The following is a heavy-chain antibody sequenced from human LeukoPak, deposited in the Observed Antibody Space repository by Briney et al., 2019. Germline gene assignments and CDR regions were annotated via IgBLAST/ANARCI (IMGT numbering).Heavy chain of an antibody. D-gene: IGHD3-22*01. CDR3: ASPVITMIEGGAFDI. CDR2: ISYDGSNK. CDR1: GFTFSSYA. V-gene: IGHV3-30-3*01. J-gene: IGHJ3*02. Sequence: GRSLRLSCAASGFTFSSYAMHWVRQAPGKGLEWVAVISYDGSNKYYADSVKGRFTISRDNSKNTLYLQMNSLRAEDTAVYYCASPVITMIEGGAFDIWGQGTMVTVSS.